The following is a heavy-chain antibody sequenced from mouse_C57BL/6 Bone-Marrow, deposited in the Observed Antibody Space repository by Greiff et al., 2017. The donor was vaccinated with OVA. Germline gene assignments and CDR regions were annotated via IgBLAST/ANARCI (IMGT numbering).Heavy chain of an antibody. CDR2: IDPANGNT. V-gene: IGHV14-3*01. D-gene: IGHD2-2*01. CDR3: VFYAYDGLAY. J-gene: IGHJ3*01. Sequence: PEQGLEWIGRIDPANGNTKYAPKFQGKATITADTSSNTAYLQLSSLTSAGTAIYYCVFYAYDGLAYWGRGTLVTVSA.